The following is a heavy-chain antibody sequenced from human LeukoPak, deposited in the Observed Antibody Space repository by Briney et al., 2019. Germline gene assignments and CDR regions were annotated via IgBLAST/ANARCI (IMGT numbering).Heavy chain of an antibody. CDR1: GFNFDKNA. CDR3: AKDYVGSGSLNYYMDV. D-gene: IGHD3-10*01. Sequence: GGSLRLSCAASGFNFDKNAMHWVRQAPGKGLEWVSGISWNSRSIAFADSVKGRFTISRDNAKNSLHLEMNSLRGEDTALYFCAKDYVGSGSLNYYMDVWGKGTTVTVSS. V-gene: IGHV3-9*01. J-gene: IGHJ6*03. CDR2: ISWNSRSI.